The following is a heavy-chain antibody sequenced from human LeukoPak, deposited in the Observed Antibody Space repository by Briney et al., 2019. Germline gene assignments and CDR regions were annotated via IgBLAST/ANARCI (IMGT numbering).Heavy chain of an antibody. CDR2: ISAYNGNT. J-gene: IGHJ6*03. D-gene: IGHD2-21*01. Sequence: ASVKVSCKASGYTFTSYGICWVRQAPGQGLEWMGWISAYNGNTNYAQKLQGRVTMTTDTSTSTAYMELRSLRSDDTAVYYCASSGWAYCGGDCYGSNYYYYYMDVWGKGTTVTVSS. V-gene: IGHV1-18*01. CDR3: ASSGWAYCGGDCYGSNYYYYYMDV. CDR1: GYTFTSYG.